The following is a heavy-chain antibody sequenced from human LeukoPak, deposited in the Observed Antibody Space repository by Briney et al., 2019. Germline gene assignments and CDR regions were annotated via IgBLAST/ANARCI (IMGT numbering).Heavy chain of an antibody. V-gene: IGHV3-23*01. CDR1: GSPFSSYA. CDR2: ISGSGGIT. J-gene: IGHJ6*02. D-gene: IGHD2-15*01. CDR3: AKGGYCSGGTCYPMDV. Sequence: PGGSLRLSCAASGSPFSSYAMSWARQAPGKEPQWVSAISGSGGITYYADSVKGRFAISRDNSKNTLYLQMNSLRAEDTALYYCAKGGYCSGGTCYPMDVWGQGTTVTVSS.